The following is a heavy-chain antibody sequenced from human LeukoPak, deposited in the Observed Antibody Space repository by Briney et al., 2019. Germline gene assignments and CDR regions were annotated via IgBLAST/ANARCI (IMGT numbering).Heavy chain of an antibody. CDR1: GYTFNNYG. D-gene: IGHD3-9*01. CDR3: AREFYDRLTGQGEKSVFDY. Sequence: ASVKVSCKASGYTFNNYGFSWVRQAPGQGLEWVGWINPNNGKTDYVREFQGRVTMTTDTSTSTAYMELRSLRSDDTAVYYCAREFYDRLTGQGEKSVFDYWGQGTLVTVSS. V-gene: IGHV1-18*01. CDR2: INPNNGKT. J-gene: IGHJ4*02.